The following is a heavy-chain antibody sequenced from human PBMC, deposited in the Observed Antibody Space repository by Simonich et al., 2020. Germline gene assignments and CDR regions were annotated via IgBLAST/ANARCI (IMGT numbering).Heavy chain of an antibody. Sequence: EVQLVESGGGLVQPGGSLRLSCAASGFTFSSYSMNWVRQAPGKGLEWVSYISSSSSTIYYADVVKGRFTISRDNAKNSLYLQMNSLRAEDTAVYYCARDSSYYAFDIWGQGTMVTVSS. V-gene: IGHV3-48*01. J-gene: IGHJ3*02. CDR2: ISSSSSTI. D-gene: IGHD5-12*01. CDR1: GFTFSSYS. CDR3: ARDSSYYAFDI.